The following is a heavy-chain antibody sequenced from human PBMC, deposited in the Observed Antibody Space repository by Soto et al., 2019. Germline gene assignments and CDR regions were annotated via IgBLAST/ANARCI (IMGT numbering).Heavy chain of an antibody. V-gene: IGHV3-21*01. CDR2: VSSNSAYI. J-gene: IGHJ6*02. Sequence: GGSLRLSCAASGFTFSSYTMIWVRQAPGKGLEWVSSVSSNSAYIYYADSVNGRFTISRDNAKNSLYLQMNSLRAEDTAVYYCAKLMATVTDYYYGMDVWGQGTTVTVSS. CDR1: GFTFSSYT. CDR3: AKLMATVTDYYYGMDV. D-gene: IGHD4-4*01.